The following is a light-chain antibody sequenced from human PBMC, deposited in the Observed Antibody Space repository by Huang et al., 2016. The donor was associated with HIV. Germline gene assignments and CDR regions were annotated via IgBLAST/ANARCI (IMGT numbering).Light chain of an antibody. CDR2: WAS. V-gene: IGKV4-1*01. CDR1: QSVYSTSTSKDY. Sequence: DIILTQSPDSLAVSLGERASLSCRSSQSVYSTSTSKDYMAWFQQKPGQPPKLLLVWASTREAGVPDRFSGSGSGTHFTLTIANLEAEDAAIYYCQQYYSSPQTFGQGTRVEVK. CDR3: QQYYSSPQT. J-gene: IGKJ1*01.